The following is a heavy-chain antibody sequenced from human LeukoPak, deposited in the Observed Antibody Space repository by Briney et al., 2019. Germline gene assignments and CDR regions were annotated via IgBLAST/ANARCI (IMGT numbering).Heavy chain of an antibody. D-gene: IGHD2-2*01. V-gene: IGHV1-69-2*01. Sequence: ASVKVSCTVSGYTFTDYYMHWVHQAPGKGLEWMGLVDPEDGETIYAEKFQGRVTITADTSTDTAYMELSSLRSEDTAVYYCATGGSIDCSSTSCYYNWFDPWGQGTLVTVSS. CDR3: ATGGSIDCSSTSCYYNWFDP. CDR1: GYTFTDYY. CDR2: VDPEDGET. J-gene: IGHJ5*02.